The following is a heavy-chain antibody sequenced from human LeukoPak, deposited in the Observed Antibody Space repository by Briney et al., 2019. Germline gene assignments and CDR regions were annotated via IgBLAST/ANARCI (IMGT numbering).Heavy chain of an antibody. Sequence: GASVKVSCKASGYTFTGYYMHWVRQGPGQGLEWMGWINPNSGGKNYAQKFQGRVTMTRDTSLSTAYMELSRLRSDDTDVYYCARDSPSYYFDYWGQGTLVTVSS. J-gene: IGHJ4*02. CDR1: GYTFTGYY. CDR3: ARDSPSYYFDY. V-gene: IGHV1-2*02. CDR2: INPNSGGK.